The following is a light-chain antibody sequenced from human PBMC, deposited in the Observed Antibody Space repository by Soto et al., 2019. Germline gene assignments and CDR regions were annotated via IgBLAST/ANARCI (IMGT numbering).Light chain of an antibody. CDR1: SSDVGGYNY. CDR2: KVN. V-gene: IGLV2-8*01. J-gene: IGLJ2*01. Sequence: QSALTQPPSASGSPGQSVTISCTGTSSDVGGYNYVSWYQQHPGKAPKLMIYKVNKRPSGVPDRFSGSKSGNTASLTVSGLQAEDEADYYCSSYAGSKNLVFGGGTKLTVL. CDR3: SSYAGSKNLV.